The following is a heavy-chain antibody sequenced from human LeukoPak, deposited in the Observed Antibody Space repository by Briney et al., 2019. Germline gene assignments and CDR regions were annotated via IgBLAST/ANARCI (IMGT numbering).Heavy chain of an antibody. J-gene: IGHJ4*02. CDR2: IYYSGST. D-gene: IGHD5-12*01. CDR3: ARGRYGGYTFDY. CDR1: GGSISSYY. V-gene: IGHV4-59*01. Sequence: KSSETLSLTCTVSGGSISSYYWSWIRQPPGKGLEWIGYIYYSGSTNYNPSLKSRVTISVDTPKNQFSLKLSSVTAADTAVYYCARGRYGGYTFDYWGQGTLVTVSS.